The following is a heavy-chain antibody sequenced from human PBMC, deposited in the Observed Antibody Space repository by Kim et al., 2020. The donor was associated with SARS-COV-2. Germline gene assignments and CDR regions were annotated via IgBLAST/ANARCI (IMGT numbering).Heavy chain of an antibody. CDR1: GFTFSSYG. CDR2: ISYDGSNQ. V-gene: IGHV3-30*18. D-gene: IGHD3-10*01. J-gene: IGHJ4*02. CDR3: AKDPLVRGVAGGFDY. Sequence: GGSLRLSWAASGFTFSSYGMHWVRQAPGKGLEWVSAISYDGSNQYYGDSVKGRFTMSRDNSKNTLYLQMNSLRAEDTAVYYCAKDPLVRGVAGGFDYWGQGTLVTVSS.